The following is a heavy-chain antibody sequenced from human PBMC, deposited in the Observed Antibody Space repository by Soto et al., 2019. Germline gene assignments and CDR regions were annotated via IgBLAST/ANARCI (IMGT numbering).Heavy chain of an antibody. V-gene: IGHV4-34*01. CDR2: INHSGST. CDR1: GASFSGYY. Sequence: SETLSLTCAVYGASFSGYYWSWIRQPPGKGLELIGEINHSGSTSYNPSLKSRVTISVDTSKNQFSLKLSSVTAADTAVYYCARVTGMGYMDVCDKGTTVTVSS. CDR3: ARVTGMGYMDV. D-gene: IGHD1-20*01. J-gene: IGHJ6*03.